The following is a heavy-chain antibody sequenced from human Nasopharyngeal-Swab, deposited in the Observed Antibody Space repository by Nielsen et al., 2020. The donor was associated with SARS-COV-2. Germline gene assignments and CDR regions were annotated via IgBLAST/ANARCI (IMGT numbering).Heavy chain of an antibody. Sequence: WIRQPQGKGLEYVSAISSNGGSTYYADSVKGRFTISRDNSKNTLYLQMSSLRAEDTAVYYCVKDRRYYDSSGYYDYWGQGTLATVSS. J-gene: IGHJ4*02. CDR2: ISSNGGST. D-gene: IGHD3-22*01. CDR3: VKDRRYYDSSGYYDY. V-gene: IGHV3-64D*06.